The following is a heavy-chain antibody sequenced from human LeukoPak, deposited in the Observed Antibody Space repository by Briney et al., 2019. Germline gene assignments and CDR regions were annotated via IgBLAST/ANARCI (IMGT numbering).Heavy chain of an antibody. CDR1: GYTFTSYD. CDR2: MNPNSGNT. CDR3: ARGSRAVPTGAFDI. D-gene: IGHD6-13*01. Sequence: ASVKVSCKASGYTFTSYDINWVRQATGQGLEWMGWMNPNSGNTGYAQKIQGRVTMTRNTSISTAYMELSSLGSEDTAVYYCARGSRAVPTGAFDIWGQGTMVTVSS. V-gene: IGHV1-8*01. J-gene: IGHJ3*02.